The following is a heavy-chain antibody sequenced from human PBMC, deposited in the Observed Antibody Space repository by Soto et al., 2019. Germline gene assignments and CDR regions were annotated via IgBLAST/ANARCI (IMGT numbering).Heavy chain of an antibody. Sequence: QVQLVESGGGVVQPGRSLRLSCAASGFTFSSYGMHWVRQAPGKGLEWVAVIWYDGSNKYYADSVKGRFTISRDNSKNTLYLQMNSLRAEDTAVYYCARAAAGAEPAFDYWGQGTLVTVSS. V-gene: IGHV3-33*01. CDR1: GFTFSSYG. D-gene: IGHD6-13*01. CDR2: IWYDGSNK. J-gene: IGHJ4*02. CDR3: ARAAAGAEPAFDY.